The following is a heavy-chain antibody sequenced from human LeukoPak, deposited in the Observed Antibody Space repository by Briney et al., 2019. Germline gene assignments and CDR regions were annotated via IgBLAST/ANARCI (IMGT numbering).Heavy chain of an antibody. CDR1: GFTVSSNY. J-gene: IGHJ4*02. Sequence: GGSLRLSCAASGFTVSSNYMSWVRQAPGKGLEWVSVIYSGGSTYYADSVKGRFTISRDNSKNTLYRQMNSLRAEDTAVYYCARDPGGRYFDYWGQGTLVTVSS. CDR2: IYSGGST. CDR3: ARDPGGRYFDY. V-gene: IGHV3-66*02. D-gene: IGHD3-10*01.